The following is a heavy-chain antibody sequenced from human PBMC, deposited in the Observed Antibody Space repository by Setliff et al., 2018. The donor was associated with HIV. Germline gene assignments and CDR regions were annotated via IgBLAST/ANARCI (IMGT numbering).Heavy chain of an antibody. CDR2: VSPYNENT. CDR3: AKGDLVVIPAAISKYYYYMDV. Sequence: ASVKVSCKASGYTFTMYGITWVRQAPGQGLEWMGWVSPYNENTNYAQKVQDRVAMTSDTSTTTAYMELRSLRSDDTAMYYCAKGDLVVIPAAISKYYYYMDVWGKGTSVTVSS. V-gene: IGHV1-18*01. CDR1: GYTFTMYG. J-gene: IGHJ6*03. D-gene: IGHD2-2*01.